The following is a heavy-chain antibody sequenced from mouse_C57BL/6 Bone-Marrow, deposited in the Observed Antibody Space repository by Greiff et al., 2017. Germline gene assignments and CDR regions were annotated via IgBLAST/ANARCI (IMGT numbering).Heavy chain of an antibody. J-gene: IGHJ2*01. V-gene: IGHV1-19*01. CDR3: ARRVVLQRPCGV. CDR2: INPYNGGT. Sequence: VQLQQSGPVLVKPGASVKMSCKASGYTFTDYYMNWVKQSHGKSLEWIGVINPYNGGTSYNQKFKGKATLTVDKSSRTAYMELHSLTSEDSAVYYCARRVVLQRPCGVWGRGTTLTVSS. D-gene: IGHD1-1*01. CDR1: GYTFTDYY.